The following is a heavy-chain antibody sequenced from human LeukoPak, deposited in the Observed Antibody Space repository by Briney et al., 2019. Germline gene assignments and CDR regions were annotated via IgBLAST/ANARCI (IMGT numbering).Heavy chain of an antibody. Sequence: GGSLRLSCAASGFAFSTYAMSWVRQAPGKGLEWVSGISGGSTSTYYADSVKGRFTISRDNSKNTLYLQMNSLRAEDTAVYYCARDPMVLITPVPGGFDPWGQGTLVTVSS. V-gene: IGHV3-23*01. CDR1: GFAFSTYA. J-gene: IGHJ5*02. CDR3: ARDPMVLITPVPGGFDP. CDR2: ISGGSTST. D-gene: IGHD3-9*01.